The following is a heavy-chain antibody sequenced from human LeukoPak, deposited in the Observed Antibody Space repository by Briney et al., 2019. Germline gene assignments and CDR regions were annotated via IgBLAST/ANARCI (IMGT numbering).Heavy chain of an antibody. D-gene: IGHD6-19*01. CDR3: AKERYTSGWSDSFDY. Sequence: PGGSLRRSCAASGFTFSTYGMSWVRQAPGKGLEWVSSIRDSGAETYYADSVRGRFTISRDNSKNTLYLQMNSLRAEDTAVYYCAKERYTSGWSDSFDYWGQGTLVTVSS. CDR2: IRDSGAET. CDR1: GFTFSTYG. V-gene: IGHV3-23*01. J-gene: IGHJ4*02.